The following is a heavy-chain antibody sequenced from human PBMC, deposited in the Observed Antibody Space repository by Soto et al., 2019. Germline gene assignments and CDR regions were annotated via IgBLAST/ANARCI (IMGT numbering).Heavy chain of an antibody. CDR3: ARIIAVAGRHYYYGMDV. V-gene: IGHV1-69*06. CDR1: GYTFTSYD. CDR2: IIPIFGTA. D-gene: IGHD6-19*01. J-gene: IGHJ6*02. Sequence: SVKVSCKVSGYTFTSYDIYWVRQAPGQGLEWMGGIIPIFGTANYAQKFQGRVTITADKSTSTAYMELSSLRSEDTAVYYCARIIAVAGRHYYYGMDVWGQGTTVTVSS.